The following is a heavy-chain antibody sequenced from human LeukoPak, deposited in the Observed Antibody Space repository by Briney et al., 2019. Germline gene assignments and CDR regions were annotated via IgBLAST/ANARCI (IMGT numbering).Heavy chain of an antibody. V-gene: IGHV3-23*01. CDR3: AIRAAVSGAFDF. CDR2: ISGSGTST. D-gene: IGHD6-19*01. Sequence: GGSLRLSCAASGFTFSSYPMSWVRQAPGNGLEWLSLISGSGTSTYYADSVKGRFTISRDNSRNTLYLQMNSLRAEDTAVYYCAIRAAVSGAFDFWGQGTMVTVSS. CDR1: GFTFSSYP. J-gene: IGHJ3*01.